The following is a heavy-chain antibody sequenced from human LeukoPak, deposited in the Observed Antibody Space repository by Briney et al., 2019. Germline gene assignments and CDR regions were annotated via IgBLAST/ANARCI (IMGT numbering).Heavy chain of an antibody. V-gene: IGHV4-34*01. CDR1: GGSFSGYY. D-gene: IGHD3-10*01. CDR3: AKVRLLWFGESVDY. Sequence: SETLSLTCAVYGGSFSGYYWSWIRQPPGKGLEWIGEINHSGSTNYNPSLKSRVTISVDTSKNQFSLKLSSVTAADTAVYYCAKVRLLWFGESVDYWGQGTLVTVSS. CDR2: INHSGST. J-gene: IGHJ4*02.